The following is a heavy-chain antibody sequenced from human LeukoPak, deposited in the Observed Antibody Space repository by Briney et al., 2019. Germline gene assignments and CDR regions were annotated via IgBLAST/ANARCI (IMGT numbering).Heavy chain of an antibody. CDR1: GYTFTSYD. CDR2: MNPNSGNT. D-gene: IGHD3-9*01. Sequence: GASVKVSCKASGYTFTSYDINWVRQATGQGLEWMGWMNPNSGNTGYAQKFQGRVTITRNTSISTAYMELSSLRSEDTAVYYCAAQYYDILTALADAFDIWGQGTMVTVSS. J-gene: IGHJ3*02. V-gene: IGHV1-8*03. CDR3: AAQYYDILTALADAFDI.